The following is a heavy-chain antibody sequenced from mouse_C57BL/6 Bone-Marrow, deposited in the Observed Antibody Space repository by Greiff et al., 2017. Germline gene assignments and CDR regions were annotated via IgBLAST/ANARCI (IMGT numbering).Heavy chain of an antibody. Sequence: VKLMESGAELVRPGASVKLSCKASGYTFTDYSINWVKQRPGQGLEWIARIYPGSGNTYYNEKFKGKATLTAEKSSSTAYMQLSSLTSEDSAVYFCARKEVYFDYWGQGTTLTVSS. CDR3: ARKEVYFDY. V-gene: IGHV1-76*01. CDR2: IYPGSGNT. J-gene: IGHJ2*01. CDR1: GYTFTDYS.